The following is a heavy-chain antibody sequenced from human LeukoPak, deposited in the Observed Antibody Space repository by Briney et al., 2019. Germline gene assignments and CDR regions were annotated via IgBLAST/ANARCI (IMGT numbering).Heavy chain of an antibody. Sequence: ASVKVSCKVSGYTLTELSMHWVRQAPGKGLEWMGGFDPEDGETIYAQKFQGRVTMTEDTSTDTAYMELSSLRSEDTAVYYCATSLFGVANDAFDIWGQGTMVTVSS. V-gene: IGHV1-24*01. D-gene: IGHD3-3*01. CDR3: ATSLFGVANDAFDI. J-gene: IGHJ3*02. CDR2: FDPEDGET. CDR1: GYTLTELS.